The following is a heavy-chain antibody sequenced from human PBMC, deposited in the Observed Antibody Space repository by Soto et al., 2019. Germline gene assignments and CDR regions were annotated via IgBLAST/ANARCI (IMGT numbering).Heavy chain of an antibody. CDR3: ARDIRQYCSSTSCYFDY. CDR2: IWYDGSNK. V-gene: IGHV3-33*08. CDR1: GFTFSSYG. J-gene: IGHJ4*02. D-gene: IGHD2-2*01. Sequence: GGSLRLSCAASGFTFSSYGMHWVRQAPGKGLEWVAVIWYDGSNKYYADSVKGRFTISRDNSKNTLYLQMNSLRAEDTAVYYCARDIRQYCSSTSCYFDYWGQGTLVTVSS.